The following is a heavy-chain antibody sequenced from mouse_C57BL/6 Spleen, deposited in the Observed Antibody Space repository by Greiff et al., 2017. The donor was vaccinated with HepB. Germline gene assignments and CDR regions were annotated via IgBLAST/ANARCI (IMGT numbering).Heavy chain of an antibody. V-gene: IGHV1-80*01. CDR3: ARSGDSSGSFDY. Sequence: QVQLKESGAELVKPGASVKISCKASGYAFSSYWMNWVKQRPGKGLEWIGQIYPGDGDTNYNGKFKGKATLTADKSSSTAYMQLSSLTSEDSAVYFSARSGDSSGSFDYWGQGTTLTVSS. CDR2: IYPGDGDT. CDR1: GYAFSSYW. D-gene: IGHD3-2*02. J-gene: IGHJ2*01.